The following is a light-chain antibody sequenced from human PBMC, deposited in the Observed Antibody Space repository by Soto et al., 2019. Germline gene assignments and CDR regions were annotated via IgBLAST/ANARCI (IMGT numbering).Light chain of an antibody. V-gene: IGLV2-23*02. Sequence: QSALTQPAYVSGSPGQSITISCTGTSSDVGSYNLVSWYQQHPGKAPKLMIYEVSKRPSVVSNRFSGSKSGNTASLTISGLQAEDEADYYCCSYAGSSTPYVCGAGTKVTVL. CDR1: SSDVGSYNL. J-gene: IGLJ1*01. CDR3: CSYAGSSTPYV. CDR2: EVS.